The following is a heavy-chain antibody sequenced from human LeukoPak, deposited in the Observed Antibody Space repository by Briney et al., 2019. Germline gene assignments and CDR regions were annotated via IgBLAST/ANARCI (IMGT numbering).Heavy chain of an antibody. CDR2: IVVGSGNT. CDR3: AAERLRYFDWLLYSLYYYGMDV. CDR1: GFTLTSSA. J-gene: IGHJ6*04. D-gene: IGHD3-9*01. V-gene: IGHV1-58*01. Sequence: SVKVSCKASGFTLTSSAVQWVRQARGQRLEWIGWIVVGSGNTNYAQKFQERVTITRDMSTSTAYMELSSLRSEDTAVYYCAAERLRYFDWLLYSLYYYGMDVWGKGTTVTVSS.